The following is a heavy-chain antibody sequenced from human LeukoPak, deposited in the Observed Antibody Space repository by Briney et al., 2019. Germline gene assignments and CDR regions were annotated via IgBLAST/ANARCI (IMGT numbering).Heavy chain of an antibody. Sequence: GGSLRLSCAASGFTFSSYGMHWVRQAPGKGLEWVAVIWYDGSNKYYADSVKGRFTISRDNSKNTLYLQMNSLRAEDTAVYYCARTPDCSSTSCYIDYWGQGTLVTVSS. CDR3: ARTPDCSSTSCYIDY. CDR1: GFTFSSYG. J-gene: IGHJ4*02. D-gene: IGHD2-2*01. CDR2: IWYDGSNK. V-gene: IGHV3-33*01.